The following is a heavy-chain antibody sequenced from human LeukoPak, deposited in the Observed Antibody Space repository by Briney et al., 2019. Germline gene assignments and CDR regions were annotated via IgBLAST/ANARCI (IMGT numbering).Heavy chain of an antibody. CDR1: GFTFSSYW. CDR3: AKGSYFDWLLD. Sequence: GGSLRLSCAASGFTFSSYWMSWVRQAPGKGLEWVANIKQDGSEKYYVDSVKGRFTISRDNAKNSLYLQMNSLRAEDTAVYYCAKGSYFDWLLDWGQGTLVTVSS. CDR2: IKQDGSEK. J-gene: IGHJ4*02. V-gene: IGHV3-7*03. D-gene: IGHD3-9*01.